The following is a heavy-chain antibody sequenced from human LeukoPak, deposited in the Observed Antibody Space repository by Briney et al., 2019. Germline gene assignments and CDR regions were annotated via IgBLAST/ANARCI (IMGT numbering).Heavy chain of an antibody. Sequence: SETLSLTCTVSGGSISSGGYYWSWIRQHPGKGLERIGYIYYSGSTYYNPSLKSRVTISVDTSKNQFSLKLSSVTAADTAVYYCARLVPAAMSVPNFDYWGQGTLVTVSS. CDR1: GGSISSGGYY. J-gene: IGHJ4*02. D-gene: IGHD2-2*01. CDR2: IYYSGST. CDR3: ARLVPAAMSVPNFDY. V-gene: IGHV4-31*03.